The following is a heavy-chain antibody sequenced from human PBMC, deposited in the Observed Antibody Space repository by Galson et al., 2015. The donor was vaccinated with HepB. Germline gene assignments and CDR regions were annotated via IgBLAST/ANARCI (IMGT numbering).Heavy chain of an antibody. Sequence: LSLTCAVYGGSFSAYYWSWIRQPPGKGLEWIGVINHSGSTNYNPSLKSRVTISVDTSKNRFSLKLSAVTAADTAVYHCARVVYYDFWNGFGPWGQGTLVTVSS. D-gene: IGHD3-3*01. V-gene: IGHV4-34*01. CDR2: INHSGST. CDR1: GGSFSAYY. J-gene: IGHJ5*02. CDR3: ARVVYYDFWNGFGP.